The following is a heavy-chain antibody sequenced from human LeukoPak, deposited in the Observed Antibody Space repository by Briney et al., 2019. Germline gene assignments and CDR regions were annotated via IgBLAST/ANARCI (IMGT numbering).Heavy chain of an antibody. D-gene: IGHD2-15*01. CDR1: GYTFTSCG. V-gene: IGHV1-18*01. CDR2: ISAYNGNT. J-gene: IGHJ5*02. Sequence: ASVKVSCKASGYTFTSCGISWVRQAPGQGLEWMGWISAYNGNTNYAQKLQGRVTMTTDTSTSTAYMELRSLRSDDTAVYYCARGRYCSGGSCYWTAGFDPWGQGTLVTVSS. CDR3: ARGRYCSGGSCYWTAGFDP.